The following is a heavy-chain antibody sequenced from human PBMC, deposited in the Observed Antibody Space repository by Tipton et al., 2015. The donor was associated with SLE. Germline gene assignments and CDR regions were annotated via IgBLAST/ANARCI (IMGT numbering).Heavy chain of an antibody. CDR3: AKTSQFGPFDI. CDR1: GVTFSTYA. V-gene: IGHV3-23*03. J-gene: IGHJ3*02. Sequence: SLRLSCAASGVTFSTYAMNWVRQAPGKGLEWVSVIYSGGTRTYYADSVKGRFTISRDDSKNKLYLQMSSLRVEDTAVYYCAKTSQFGPFDIWGQGTMVIVSS. D-gene: IGHD3/OR15-3a*01. CDR2: IYSGGTRT.